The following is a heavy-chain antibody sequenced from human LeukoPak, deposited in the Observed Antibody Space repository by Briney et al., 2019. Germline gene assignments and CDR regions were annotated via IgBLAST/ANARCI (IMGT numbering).Heavy chain of an antibody. D-gene: IGHD5-24*01. CDR3: ARGGRDGYNYLFDY. CDR2: VYYSGTT. CDR1: GGSISSYY. J-gene: IGHJ4*02. Sequence: SETLSLTCTVSGGSISSYYWSWLRQPPGKGLEWIGFVYYSGTTKYNPSLKSRVTISVDTSKNQFSLKLSSVTAADTAVYYCARGGRDGYNYLFDYWGQGTLVTVSS. V-gene: IGHV4-59*01.